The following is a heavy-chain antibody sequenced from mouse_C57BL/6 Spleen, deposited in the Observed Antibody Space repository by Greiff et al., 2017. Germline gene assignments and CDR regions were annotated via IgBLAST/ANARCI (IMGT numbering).Heavy chain of an antibody. V-gene: IGHV2-6*03. CDR1: GFSLTSYG. J-gene: IGHJ4*01. D-gene: IGHD4-1*01. Sequence: VKLVESGPGLVAPSQSLSITCTVSGFSLTSYGVHWVRQPPGKGLEWLVVIWSDGSTTYNSALKSRLSISKDNSKSQVFLKMNSRQTDDTDMYYCDRDGTGTDAMDYWGQGTSVTVSS. CDR2: IWSDGST. CDR3: DRDGTGTDAMDY.